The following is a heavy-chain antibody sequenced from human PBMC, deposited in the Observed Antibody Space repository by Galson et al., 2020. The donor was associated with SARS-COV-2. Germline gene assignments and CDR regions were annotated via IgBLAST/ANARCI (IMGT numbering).Heavy chain of an antibody. CDR3: AKSGGYCTGGKCYSNY. D-gene: IGHD2-15*01. CDR2: ISYDGNNK. CDR1: GFTFSDYG. J-gene: IGHJ4*02. Sequence: GESLKISCAASGFTFSDYGIHWVRQAPGKGLEWVAIISYDGNNKYYTDSVKGRFTISRDNSKNTLYLQMNSLRTEDTAVYYCAKSGGYCTGGKCYSNYWGQGTLVIVSS. V-gene: IGHV3-30*18.